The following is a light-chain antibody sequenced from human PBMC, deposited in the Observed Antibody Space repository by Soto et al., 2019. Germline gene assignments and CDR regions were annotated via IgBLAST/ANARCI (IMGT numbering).Light chain of an antibody. CDR3: QSYDGSLSAHV. J-gene: IGLJ1*01. V-gene: IGLV1-36*01. CDR1: SSNIGNNA. Sequence: QSVLTQPPSVSEAPRQRVTISCSGSSSNIGNNAVNWYQQLPGKAPKLLIYYDDLLPSGVSDRFSGSKSGTSASLAISGLQAEDEADYYCQSYDGSLSAHVFGTGTKVTV. CDR2: YDD.